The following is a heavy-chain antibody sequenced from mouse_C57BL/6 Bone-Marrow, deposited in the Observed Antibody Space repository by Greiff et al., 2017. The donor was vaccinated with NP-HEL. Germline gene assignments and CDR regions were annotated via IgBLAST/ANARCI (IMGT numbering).Heavy chain of an antibody. D-gene: IGHD3-2*02. CDR1: GYTFTSYW. CDR2: IDPSDSYT. CDR3: ARERSSGSCAY. J-gene: IGHJ3*01. V-gene: IGHV1-59*01. Sequence: QVQLQQPGAELVRPGTSVKLSCKASGYTFTSYWMHWVKQRPGQGLAWIGVIDPSDSYTNSNQKFKGKATLTVDTSSSTAYMQLSSLTSEDSAVYYCARERSSGSCAYWGQGTLVTVSA.